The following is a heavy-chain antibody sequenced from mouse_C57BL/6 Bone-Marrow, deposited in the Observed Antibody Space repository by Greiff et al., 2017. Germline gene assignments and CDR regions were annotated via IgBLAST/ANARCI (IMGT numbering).Heavy chain of an antibody. J-gene: IGHJ2*01. CDR3: ARPYYGNYVGY. V-gene: IGHV5-17*01. Sequence: EVQLQESGGGLVKPGGSLKLSCAASGFTFSDYGMHWVRQAPEKGLEWVAYISSGSSTIYYADTVKGRFTISRDNAKNTLFLQMTSLRSEDTAMYYCARPYYGNYVGYWGQGTTLTVSS. D-gene: IGHD2-10*01. CDR1: GFTFSDYG. CDR2: ISSGSSTI.